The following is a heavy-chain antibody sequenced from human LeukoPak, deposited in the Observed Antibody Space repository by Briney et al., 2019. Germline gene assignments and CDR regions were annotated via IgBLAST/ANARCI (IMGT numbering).Heavy chain of an antibody. Sequence: PGGSLRLSCAASGFTFSDYYMSWIRQAPGKGLEWVSYISSSGSTIYYADSVKGRFTISRDNSKNTLYLQMNSLRAEDTAVYYCARIGYSSSSFDYWGQGTLVTVSS. CDR3: ARIGYSSSSFDY. J-gene: IGHJ4*02. CDR2: ISSSGSTI. V-gene: IGHV3-11*04. D-gene: IGHD6-6*01. CDR1: GFTFSDYY.